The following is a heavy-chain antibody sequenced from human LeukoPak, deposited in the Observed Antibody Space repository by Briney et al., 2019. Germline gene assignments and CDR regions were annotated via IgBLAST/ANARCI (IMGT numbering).Heavy chain of an antibody. CDR1: GGSISSYY. Sequence: SETLSLTCTVSGGSISSYYWSWIRQPPGKGLEWIRYIYYSGSTNYNPSLKSRVTISVDTSKNQFSLKLSSVTAADTAVYYCARDTRAAGWYLDYWGQGTLVTVSS. CDR3: ARDTRAAGWYLDY. J-gene: IGHJ4*02. V-gene: IGHV4-59*01. D-gene: IGHD6-19*01. CDR2: IYYSGST.